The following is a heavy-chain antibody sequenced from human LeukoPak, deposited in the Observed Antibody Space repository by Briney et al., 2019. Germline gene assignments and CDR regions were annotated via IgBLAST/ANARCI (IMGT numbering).Heavy chain of an antibody. CDR2: INTNTGSP. CDR1: GYTFSSYG. V-gene: IGHV7-4-1*02. CDR3: TRSASYYESSGYSLDY. Sequence: ASVKVSCKASGYTFSSYGLNWVRQAPGQGLEWMGWINTNTGSPTYDQGFTGRFVFSLDTSVTTAYLQISSLEAEDTAVYCCTRSASYYESSGYSLDYWGQGTLVTVSS. J-gene: IGHJ4*02. D-gene: IGHD3-22*01.